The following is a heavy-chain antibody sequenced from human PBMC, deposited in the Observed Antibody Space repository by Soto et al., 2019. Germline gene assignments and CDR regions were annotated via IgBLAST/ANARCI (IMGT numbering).Heavy chain of an antibody. CDR1: GGSISSYY. J-gene: IGHJ5*02. CDR2: IYYSGST. D-gene: IGHD3-10*02. CDR3: ARTSPGLYSWFDP. V-gene: IGHV4-59*08. Sequence: SETLSLTCTVSGGSISSYYWSWIRQPPGKGLEWIGYIYYSGSTNYNPSLKSRVTISVDTSKNQFSLKLRSVTAADTAVYYCARTSPGLYSWFDPWGQGTLVTVSS.